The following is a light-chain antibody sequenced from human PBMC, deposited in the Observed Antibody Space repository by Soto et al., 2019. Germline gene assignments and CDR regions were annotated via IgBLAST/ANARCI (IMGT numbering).Light chain of an antibody. CDR2: GAS. V-gene: IGKV3-20*01. CDR3: QHYGTSPPYT. J-gene: IGKJ2*01. Sequence: EIVLTQSPGTLSLSPGEWATLSCRASQSVSSSDLAWYQQKPGQALRLLIYGASSRATGIPGRFSGSGSGTDFTLTISRLESEDFAVYYCQHYGTSPPYTFGQGTKLEIK. CDR1: QSVSSSD.